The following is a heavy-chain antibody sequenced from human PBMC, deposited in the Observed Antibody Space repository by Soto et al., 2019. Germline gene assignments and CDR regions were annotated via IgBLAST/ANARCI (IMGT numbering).Heavy chain of an antibody. CDR1: GGSIGSGGDS. J-gene: IGHJ5*02. CDR3: ARVPGP. V-gene: IGHV4-30-2*01. CDR2: MYHSGST. Sequence: PSETLSLTCAVSGGSIGSGGDSWSWIRQPPGKGLEWIGYMYHSGSTYYNPSLKSRVTISIDRSKNQFSLKLSSVTAADTAVYYCARVPGPWGQGTLVTVSS.